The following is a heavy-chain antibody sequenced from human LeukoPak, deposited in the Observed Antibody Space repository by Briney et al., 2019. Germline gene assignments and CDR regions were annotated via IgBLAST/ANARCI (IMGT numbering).Heavy chain of an antibody. J-gene: IGHJ6*03. CDR1: GGSISSNNYY. CDR3: ARQFYYYYYMDV. Sequence: SETLSLTCTVSGGSISSNNYYWGWIRQPPGKGLEWIGSIYYSGSSYYNPSLKSRVTISVDTSKNQFSLKLSSVTAADTAVYYCARQFYYYYYMDVWGKRTKVTVSS. CDR2: IYYSGSS. V-gene: IGHV4-39*01.